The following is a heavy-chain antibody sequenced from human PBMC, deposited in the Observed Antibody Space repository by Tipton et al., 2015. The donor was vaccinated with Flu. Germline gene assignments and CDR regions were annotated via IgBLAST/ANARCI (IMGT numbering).Heavy chain of an antibody. CDR3: ATTTYYYGSGSHDY. J-gene: IGHJ4*02. CDR1: GGSISSSSDY. D-gene: IGHD3-10*01. V-gene: IGHV4-39*07. CDR2: VYHGGTT. Sequence: TLSLTCNVSGGSISSSSDYWGWIRQPPGKGLEWIGCVYHGGTTYYNPSLKSRVAISLDTFQNQFSLKLTSVTAADTAVYYCATTTYYYGSGSHDYWGQGTLVTVSS.